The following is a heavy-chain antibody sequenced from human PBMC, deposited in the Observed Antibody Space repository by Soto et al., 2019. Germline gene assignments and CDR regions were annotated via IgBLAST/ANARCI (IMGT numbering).Heavy chain of an antibody. CDR1: GYTFTSYA. D-gene: IGHD2-2*01. CDR2: INAGNGNT. CDR3: ARSHCSRMECYCDYLDV. J-gene: IGHJ6*03. Sequence: ASVKVSCKASGYTFTSYAMHWLRQAPGQRLEWMGWINAGNGNTKYSQKFQGRVTMTRNTSVSTAYMELSSLRSEDTAVYYCARSHCSRMECYCDYLDVWGKGTTVTVSS. V-gene: IGHV1-3*01.